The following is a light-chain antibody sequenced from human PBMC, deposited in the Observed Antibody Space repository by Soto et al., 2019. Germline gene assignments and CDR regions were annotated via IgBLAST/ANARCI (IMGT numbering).Light chain of an antibody. V-gene: IGKV1-39*01. CDR2: TAS. J-gene: IGKJ2*01. CDR3: QQSYSIPYT. CDR1: QKISSY. Sequence: DIQMTQSPSSLSASVGDRVNITCRAAQKISSYLNWFQHNAGSAPKLLIYTASTLQSGVPSRFSGSGSGTDFTLTISSLQPEDSATYYCQQSYSIPYTFGQGTKLEIK.